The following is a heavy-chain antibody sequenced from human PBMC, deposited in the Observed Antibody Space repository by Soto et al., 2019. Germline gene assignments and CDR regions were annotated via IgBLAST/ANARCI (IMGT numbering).Heavy chain of an antibody. CDR3: AHRRGDLLTGHYCFDY. CDR1: GFSLNTRGVG. Sequence: QITLKESGPTLVKPTQTLTLTCTFSGFSLNTRGVGVGWIRQPPGKALEWLALMSWDGEKRYSPSLKSRLTLTKDTSENQVVLTMTNMAPVDTATYDRAHRRGDLLTGHYCFDYWGQGTLVTVSS. J-gene: IGHJ4*02. V-gene: IGHV2-5*02. D-gene: IGHD3-9*01. CDR2: MSWDGEK.